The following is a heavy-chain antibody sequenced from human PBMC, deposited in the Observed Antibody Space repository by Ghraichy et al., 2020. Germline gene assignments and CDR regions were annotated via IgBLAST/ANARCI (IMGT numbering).Heavy chain of an antibody. Sequence: ASVKVSCKASGFTFTSYAISWVRQAPGQGLEWMGWISAFNGNTNYAQRFQGRVTMTTDTSTSTAYMELRSLRSDDTAVYYCARESGRYFHFAYWGQGTLVTVSS. J-gene: IGHJ4*02. V-gene: IGHV1-18*01. D-gene: IGHD1-26*01. CDR3: ARESGRYFHFAY. CDR1: GFTFTSYA. CDR2: ISAFNGNT.